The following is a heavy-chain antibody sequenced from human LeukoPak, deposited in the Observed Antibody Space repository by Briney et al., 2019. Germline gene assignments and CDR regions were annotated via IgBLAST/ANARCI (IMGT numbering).Heavy chain of an antibody. V-gene: IGHV3-23*01. CDR2: ISGSGTNT. Sequence: GGSLRLSCAASGFTFSSYAMTWVRQAPGKGLEWVSAISGSGTNTYSADSVKGRFTISRDNSKNTLYLQMNSLRAEDTAVHYCAKRDSGSHYVDYWGQGTLVTVSS. CDR3: AKRDSGSHYVDY. J-gene: IGHJ4*02. D-gene: IGHD1-26*01. CDR1: GFTFSSYA.